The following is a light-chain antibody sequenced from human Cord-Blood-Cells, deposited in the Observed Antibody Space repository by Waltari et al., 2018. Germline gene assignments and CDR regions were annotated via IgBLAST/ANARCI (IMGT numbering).Light chain of an antibody. J-gene: IGLJ3*02. Sequence: QSVLPQPPSASGTPGQRVTISCSGSSSNIGSNTVNWYQQLPGTAPKLLIYSNNQRPSGVPDRFSGSKSGTSASLAISGLQSEDEADYYCAALDDSLNGPVFGGGTKLTVL. V-gene: IGLV1-44*01. CDR2: SNN. CDR3: AALDDSLNGPV. CDR1: SSNIGSNT.